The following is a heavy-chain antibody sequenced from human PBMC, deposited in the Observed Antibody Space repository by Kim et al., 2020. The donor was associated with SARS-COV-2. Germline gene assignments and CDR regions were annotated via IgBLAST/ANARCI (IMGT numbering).Heavy chain of an antibody. CDR1: GFTFSNAW. V-gene: IGHV3-15*01. J-gene: IGHJ4*02. Sequence: GGSLRLSCAASGFTFSNAWMSWVRQAPGKGLEWVGRIKSKTDGGTTDYAAPVKGRFTISRDDSKNTLYLQMNSLKTEDTAVYYCTTGMTYYYGSGKYNYFDYWGQGTLVTVSS. CDR2: IKSKTDGGTT. CDR3: TTGMTYYYGSGKYNYFDY. D-gene: IGHD3-10*01.